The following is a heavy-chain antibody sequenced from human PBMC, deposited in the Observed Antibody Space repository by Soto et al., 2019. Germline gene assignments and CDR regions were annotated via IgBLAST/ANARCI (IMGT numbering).Heavy chain of an antibody. CDR2: IKSKFDGGTT. Sequence: GGSLRLSCAASGLNFTHAWMNWVRQAPGKGLEWVGRIKSKFDGGTTDYAAPVKGRFTISRDDSKTTLYLQMDSLKTEDTAMYYCASSYYYDSRGYYYYGMDVWGQGTTVTVSS. CDR1: GLNFTHAW. V-gene: IGHV3-15*07. D-gene: IGHD3-22*01. CDR3: ASSYYYDSRGYYYYGMDV. J-gene: IGHJ6*02.